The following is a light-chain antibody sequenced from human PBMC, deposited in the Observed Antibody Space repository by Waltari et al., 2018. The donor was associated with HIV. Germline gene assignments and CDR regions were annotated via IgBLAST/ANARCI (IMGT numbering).Light chain of an antibody. CDR3: CSSATTYTWV. J-gene: IGLJ3*02. CDR1: RSDIASYNP. V-gene: IGLV2-23*01. Sequence: QSALTQPASVSGSPGQSITISCTGTRSDIASYNPVPWYQQHPGKAPKLIIYEGTRRHSGVSNRFSGSKSGNTASLTISGLQAEDEAIYYCCSSATTYTWVFGGGTKLTVL. CDR2: EGT.